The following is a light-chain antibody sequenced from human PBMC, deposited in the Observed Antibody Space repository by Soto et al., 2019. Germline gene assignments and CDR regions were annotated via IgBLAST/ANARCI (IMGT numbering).Light chain of an antibody. CDR3: AAWDDSLNGVL. Sequence: QSVLTQPPSASGTPGQRVTISCSGSSSNIGSYNVNWYQQLPGTAPKLLIYTNTRRPSGVPDRFSGSKSGTSASLAISGLQSEDEADYYCAAWDDSLNGVLFGGGTKVTVL. V-gene: IGLV1-44*01. CDR2: TNT. CDR1: SSNIGSYN. J-gene: IGLJ2*01.